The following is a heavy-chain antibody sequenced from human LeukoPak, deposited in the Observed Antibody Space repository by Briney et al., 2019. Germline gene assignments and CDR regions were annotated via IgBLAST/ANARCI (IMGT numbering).Heavy chain of an antibody. V-gene: IGHV3-48*03. D-gene: IGHD1-26*01. Sequence: GGSLRLSCAASGFTFSSYEMNWVRQAPGKGLEWVSYISSSGSTIYYADSVKGRFTISRDNAKNSLYLQMNSLRAEDTAVYYCARAVGATPYCYYYYYMDVWGKGTTVTISS. J-gene: IGHJ6*03. CDR3: ARAVGATPYCYYYYYMDV. CDR1: GFTFSSYE. CDR2: ISSSGSTI.